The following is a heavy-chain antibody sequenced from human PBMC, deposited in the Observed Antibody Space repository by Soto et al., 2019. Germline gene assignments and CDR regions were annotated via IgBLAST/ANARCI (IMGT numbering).Heavy chain of an antibody. V-gene: IGHV3-7*01. Sequence: VGSLRLYCAASGFTFSSYWMSWIRQAPRKGLEWVANIKQDGSEKYYVDSVKGRFTISRDNAKNSLYLQMNSLRAEDTAVYYCARDGVVGTINNCFDPWGQRTLVTVSS. CDR1: GFTFSSYW. J-gene: IGHJ5*02. CDR3: ARDGVVGTINNCFDP. D-gene: IGHD5-12*01. CDR2: IKQDGSEK.